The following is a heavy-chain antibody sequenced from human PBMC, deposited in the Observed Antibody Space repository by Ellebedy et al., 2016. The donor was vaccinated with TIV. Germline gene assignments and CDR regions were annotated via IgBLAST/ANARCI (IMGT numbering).Heavy chain of an antibody. CDR1: DGSISSYY. J-gene: IGHJ4*02. V-gene: IGHV4-59*01. CDR3: ARGGRGFRYGPLDY. CDR2: IYDSGST. Sequence: MPSETLSLTCTVSDGSISSYYWSRIRQPPGKGLEWIGYIYDSGSTNYNPSLKSPVTISVDTSKNQFSLKLSSVTAADTAVYYCARGGRGFRYGPLDYWGQGALVTVSS. D-gene: IGHD5-18*01.